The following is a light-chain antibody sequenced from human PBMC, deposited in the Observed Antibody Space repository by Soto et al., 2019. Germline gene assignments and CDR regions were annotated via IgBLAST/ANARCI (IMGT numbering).Light chain of an antibody. Sequence: EKVMTQSPATLSMSPGERATLSCRASQSVSNFLAWYQQKPGQTPRLHIYGASTRATGIPARFSGSGSGTEFTLTISSLQSEDFAVYYCQQYSNWPSWTFGQGTKVEVK. J-gene: IGKJ1*01. CDR3: QQYSNWPSWT. CDR1: QSVSNF. V-gene: IGKV3-15*01. CDR2: GAS.